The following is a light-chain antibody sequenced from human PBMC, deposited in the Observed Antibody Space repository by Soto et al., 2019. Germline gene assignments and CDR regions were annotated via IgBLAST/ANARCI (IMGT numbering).Light chain of an antibody. Sequence: EIVLTQSPGTLSLSPGERATLSCRASQSISSSYLAWYQQKPGQAPRLLIYGASSRATGIPDRFSDSGSGTDFTLNISRLEPEDFAVYYCQYYGSSPMYTFGQGTNLEIK. CDR3: QYYGSSPMYT. CDR2: GAS. V-gene: IGKV3-20*01. CDR1: QSISSSY. J-gene: IGKJ2*01.